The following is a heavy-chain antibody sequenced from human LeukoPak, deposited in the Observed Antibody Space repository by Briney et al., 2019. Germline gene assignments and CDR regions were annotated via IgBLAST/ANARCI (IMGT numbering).Heavy chain of an antibody. CDR1: GFTFSNYC. J-gene: IGHJ4*02. CDR3: VRSMSGRDDF. D-gene: IGHD3-3*01. Sequence: GGSLRLSCAGSGFTFSNYCIHWVRQAPGKELVWVARIDVVGTRTDYADSVRGRFTISRDNAKNTIYLQMNSLTADDTAVYYCVRSMSGRDDFWGQGTVVSVSS. CDR2: IDVVGTRT. V-gene: IGHV3-74*01.